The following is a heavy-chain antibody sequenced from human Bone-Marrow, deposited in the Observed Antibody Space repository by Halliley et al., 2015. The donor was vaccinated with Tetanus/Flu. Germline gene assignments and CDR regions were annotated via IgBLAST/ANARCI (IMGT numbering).Heavy chain of an antibody. V-gene: IGHV3-33*01. CDR3: ARDLGRALSRGIDY. CDR2: IWYDGSRR. D-gene: IGHD3-16*01. J-gene: IGHJ4*02. CDR1: GFSFNNHG. Sequence: SGFSFNNHGMHWVRQAPGKGLEWVAIIWYDGSRRYYSDSVRGQFTISRDNSKNTLYLQMNSLSAEDTAIYYCARDLGRALSRGIDYWGLGTLVTVSS.